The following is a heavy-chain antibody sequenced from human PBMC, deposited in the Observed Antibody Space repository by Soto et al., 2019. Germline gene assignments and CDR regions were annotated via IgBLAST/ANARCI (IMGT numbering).Heavy chain of an antibody. CDR3: ARGRPFGD. V-gene: IGHV1-69*02. D-gene: IGHD3-10*01. Sequence: QVQLVQSGAEVKKPGSSVKVSCKASGGTFSSYTISWVRQAPGQGLEWMGRIIPILGIANYAQKFQGRVTITADKSTSTASRELSSLRSEDTAVYYCARGRPFGDWGQGTLVTVSS. J-gene: IGHJ4*02. CDR2: IIPILGIA. CDR1: GGTFSSYT.